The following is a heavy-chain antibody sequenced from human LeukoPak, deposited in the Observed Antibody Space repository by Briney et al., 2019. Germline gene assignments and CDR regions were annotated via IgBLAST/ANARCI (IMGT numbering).Heavy chain of an antibody. D-gene: IGHD5-24*01. J-gene: IGHJ3*01. V-gene: IGHV3-48*03. CDR2: ISSSGSTI. CDR1: GFTFSSYE. CDR3: ARELRGLMAF. Sequence: GGSLRLSCAASGFTFSSYEMNWVRQAPGKGLEWVSYISSSGSTIYYADSVEGRFTISRDNAKNSLYLQMNSLRAEDTAVYYCARELRGLMAFWGQGTMVTVSS.